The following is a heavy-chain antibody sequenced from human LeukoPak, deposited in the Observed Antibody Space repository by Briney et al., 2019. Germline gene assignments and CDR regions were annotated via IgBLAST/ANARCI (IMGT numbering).Heavy chain of an antibody. CDR2: IYYSGST. Sequence: SETLSLTCTVSGGSISSSSYYWGWIRQPPGKGLEWMGSIYYSGSTYYNPSLKSRVTISVDTSKNQFSLKLSSVTAADTAVYYCASSQSVGEMATIGDYFDYWGQGTLVTVSS. CDR1: GGSISSSSYY. D-gene: IGHD5-24*01. J-gene: IGHJ4*02. CDR3: ASSQSVGEMATIGDYFDY. V-gene: IGHV4-39*07.